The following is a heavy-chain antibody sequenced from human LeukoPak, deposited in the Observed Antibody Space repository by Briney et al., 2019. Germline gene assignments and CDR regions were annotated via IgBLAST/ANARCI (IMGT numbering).Heavy chain of an antibody. D-gene: IGHD3-10*01. J-gene: IGHJ4*02. CDR3: ARRNYYGSGSYYGY. CDR1: GYSISSGYY. V-gene: IGHV4-38-2*02. CDR2: IYHSGST. Sequence: PSETLSLTCTVSGYSISSGYYWGWIRQPPGKGLEWIGSIYHSGSTYYNPSLKSRVTISVDTSKNQFSLKLSSVTAADTAVYYCARRNYYGSGSYYGYWGQGTLVTVSS.